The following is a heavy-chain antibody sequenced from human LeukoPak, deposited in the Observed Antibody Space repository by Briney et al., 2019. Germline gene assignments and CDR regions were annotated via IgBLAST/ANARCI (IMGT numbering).Heavy chain of an antibody. CDR2: INPSGGST. CDR1: GYTFTSYY. V-gene: IGHV1-46*01. Sequence: GASVKVSCKASGYTFTSYYMHWVRQAPGQGLEWMGIINPSGGSTSYAQKFQGRVTMTRDTSTNTAYMELSGLRSEDTAVYYCARGMFDNSGTYYYFYYALDVWGQGTTVTVSS. D-gene: IGHD3-22*01. CDR3: ARGMFDNSGTYYYFYYALDV. J-gene: IGHJ6*02.